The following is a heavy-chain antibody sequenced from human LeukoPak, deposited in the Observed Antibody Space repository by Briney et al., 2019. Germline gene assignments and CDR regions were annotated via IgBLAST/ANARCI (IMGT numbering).Heavy chain of an antibody. CDR1: GFTFSSYA. J-gene: IGHJ4*02. CDR3: AKGYDSSGYYYHN. CDR2: ISGSGGST. V-gene: IGHV3-23*01. D-gene: IGHD3-22*01. Sequence: GGSLRLSCAASGFTFSSYAMSWVRQAPGKGLEWVSAISGSGGSTYYADSVKGRFTISRDNSKNTLYLQVNSLRAEDTAVYYCAKGYDSSGYYYHNWGQGTLVTVSS.